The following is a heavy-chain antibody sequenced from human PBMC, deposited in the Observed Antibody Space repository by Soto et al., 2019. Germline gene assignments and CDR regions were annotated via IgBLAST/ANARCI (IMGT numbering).Heavy chain of an antibody. CDR2: IYYSGST. J-gene: IGHJ3*02. CDR1: GGSISSGDFY. V-gene: IGHV4-30-4*08. D-gene: IGHD3-10*01. CDR3: AREKFYASGSSRDAFDI. Sequence: PPETLSLTCTVSGGSISSGDFYWSWIRQPPGKGLELIGNIYYSGSTYYNPSLRSRAIMSVDTSQNQFSLKLSSLTAADTAVYFCAREKFYASGSSRDAFDIWGRGTMVTVSS.